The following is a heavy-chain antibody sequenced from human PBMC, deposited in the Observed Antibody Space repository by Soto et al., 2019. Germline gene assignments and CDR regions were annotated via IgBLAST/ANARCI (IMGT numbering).Heavy chain of an antibody. Sequence: PGGSLRLSCAASDFTFSSYGMHWVRQAPGKGLEWVAVIWYDGSNKNYADSVKGRFTNYRDNSKNTLNLQMNSLRAEDTAVYYCARETSFYYYGMDDWGQGTMVTVSS. V-gene: IGHV3-33*01. J-gene: IGHJ6*02. CDR1: DFTFSSYG. CDR3: ARETSFYYYGMDD. CDR2: IWYDGSNK.